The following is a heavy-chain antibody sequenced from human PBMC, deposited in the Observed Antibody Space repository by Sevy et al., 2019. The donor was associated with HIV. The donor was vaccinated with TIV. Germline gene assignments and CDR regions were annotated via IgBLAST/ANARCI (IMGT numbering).Heavy chain of an antibody. Sequence: GGSLRLSCAASGFTFSSYWMSWVRQAPGKGLEWVANIKQDGSEKYYVDSVKGRFTISRDNAKNSLYLQMNSLRAEDTAVYYCARGGISIAAAAAYWGQGILVTVSS. D-gene: IGHD6-13*01. CDR3: ARGGISIAAAAAY. J-gene: IGHJ4*02. CDR1: GFTFSSYW. V-gene: IGHV3-7*01. CDR2: IKQDGSEK.